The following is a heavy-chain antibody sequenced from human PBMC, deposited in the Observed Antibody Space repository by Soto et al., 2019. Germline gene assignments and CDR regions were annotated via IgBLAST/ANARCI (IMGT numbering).Heavy chain of an antibody. Sequence: SETLSLTCTVSRGSISSGTNYWAWIRQPPGKGLEWIANIYYSGSTFYNPSLKSRVTISVDTSKNQFSLKLSSVTAADTAVYYCARAYCSGGSCYEVWFDPWGQGTLVTVSS. J-gene: IGHJ5*02. CDR1: RGSISSGTNY. D-gene: IGHD2-15*01. CDR3: ARAYCSGGSCYEVWFDP. V-gene: IGHV4-39*07. CDR2: IYYSGST.